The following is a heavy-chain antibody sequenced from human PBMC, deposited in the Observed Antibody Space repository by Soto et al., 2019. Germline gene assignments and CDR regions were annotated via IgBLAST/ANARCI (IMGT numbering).Heavy chain of an antibody. D-gene: IGHD1-26*01. V-gene: IGHV3-23*01. CDR3: ARDHGKWESNHYGMDV. CDR2: IIGSGTSS. J-gene: IGHJ6*04. CDR1: GFSFSRSA. Sequence: GGSLRLSCSTSGFSFSRSAMSWVRQAPGKGLEWVSSIIGSGTSSYSTESVKGRFTISRDNSNNTVYLEMNNLRAEDTAVYFCARDHGKWESNHYGMDVWGKGTTVTVSS.